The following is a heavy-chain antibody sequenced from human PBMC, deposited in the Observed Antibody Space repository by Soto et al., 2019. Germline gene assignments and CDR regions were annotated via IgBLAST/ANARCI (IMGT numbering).Heavy chain of an antibody. Sequence: DSVKVSCKASGYTFTSYGIHWVRQAPGQRLEWMGWINAANGDTKYSPQFQGRVTITRDTSARTAYMEPSSLRSEDTAVYYCVRMHVSATGICWFDFWGQGIMVTLS. CDR3: VRMHVSATGICWFDF. CDR1: GYTFTSYG. CDR2: INAANGDT. V-gene: IGHV1-3*01. J-gene: IGHJ5*01. D-gene: IGHD6-13*01.